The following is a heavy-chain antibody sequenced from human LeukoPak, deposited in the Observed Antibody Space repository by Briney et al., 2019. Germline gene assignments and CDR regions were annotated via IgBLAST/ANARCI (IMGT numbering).Heavy chain of an antibody. D-gene: IGHD3-22*01. V-gene: IGHV1-2*06. Sequence: ASVKVSCKASGYTFTVYYIHWVRQAPGQGLEWMGQINPNSGGTNYAQKFQGRVTMTRDTSISTAYMDLSSLRSDDTAVYYCTREDDSSGYRPFDIWGQGTMVTVSS. CDR1: GYTFTVYY. CDR3: TREDDSSGYRPFDI. J-gene: IGHJ3*02. CDR2: INPNSGGT.